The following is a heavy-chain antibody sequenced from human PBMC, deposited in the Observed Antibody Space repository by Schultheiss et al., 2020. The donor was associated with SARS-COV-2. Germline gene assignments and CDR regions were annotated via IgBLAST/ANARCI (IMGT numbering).Heavy chain of an antibody. V-gene: IGHV3-33*01. CDR2: IWYDGSNK. D-gene: IGHD6-19*01. J-gene: IGHJ4*02. CDR3: ARDRGSGWTFDY. Sequence: GESLKISCAASGFTFSSYGMHWVRQAPGKGLEWVAVIWYDGSNKYYADSVKGRFTISRDNAKNSLYLQMNSLRDEDTAVYYCARDRGSGWTFDYWGQGTLVTVSS. CDR1: GFTFSSYG.